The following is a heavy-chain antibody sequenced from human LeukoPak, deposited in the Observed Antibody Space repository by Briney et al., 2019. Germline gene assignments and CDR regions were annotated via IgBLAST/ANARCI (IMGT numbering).Heavy chain of an antibody. CDR2: ISAYNGNT. D-gene: IGHD3-16*01. Sequence: ASVKVSCKASGYTFTSYGISWVRQAPGQGLEWMGWISAYNGNTNYAQKLQGRVTMTTDTSTSTAYMELRSLRPDDTAVYYCASSLRMGDYYYYYGMDVWGQGTTVTVSS. V-gene: IGHV1-18*01. CDR3: ASSLRMGDYYYYYGMDV. CDR1: GYTFTSYG. J-gene: IGHJ6*02.